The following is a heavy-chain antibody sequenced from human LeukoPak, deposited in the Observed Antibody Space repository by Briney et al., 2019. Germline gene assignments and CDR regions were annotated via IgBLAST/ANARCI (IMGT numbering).Heavy chain of an antibody. J-gene: IGHJ4*02. CDR1: GGSMSPYH. D-gene: IGHD3-22*01. Sequence: SETLSLTCTVSGGSMSPYHWGWIRQPPGKGLEWTGYIYYSGSTNYNPSLNSRVTISVDTSKNQFSLKLSSVTAADTAVYYCARASEKGYYYDSSAPNDYWGQGTLVTVSS. CDR2: IYYSGST. V-gene: IGHV4-59*12. CDR3: ARASEKGYYYDSSAPNDY.